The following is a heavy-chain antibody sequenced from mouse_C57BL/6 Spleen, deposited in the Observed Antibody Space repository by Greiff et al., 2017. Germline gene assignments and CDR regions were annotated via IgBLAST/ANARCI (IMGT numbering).Heavy chain of an antibody. CDR2: IGSGGST. Sequence: QVQLQQSGPGLVQPSQSLSITCTVSGFSLTSYGVHWVRQSPGKGLEWLGVIGSGGSTDYNAAFISRMSISKDNSKSQVFFKMNSLQADDTAIYYCARNYGLDGYWYFDFWGTGTTVTVSS. V-gene: IGHV2-2*01. J-gene: IGHJ1*03. CDR1: GFSLTSYG. CDR3: ARNYGLDGYWYFDF. D-gene: IGHD2-2*01.